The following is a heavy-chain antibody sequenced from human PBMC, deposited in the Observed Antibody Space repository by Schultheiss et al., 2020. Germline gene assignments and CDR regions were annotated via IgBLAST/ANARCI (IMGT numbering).Heavy chain of an antibody. CDR3: ARVRDYYDSSGNP. J-gene: IGHJ5*02. CDR1: GYSFTAYA. CDR2: INPNSGGT. V-gene: IGHV1-2*02. D-gene: IGHD3-22*01. Sequence: ASVKVSCKASGYSFTAYAVHWVRQAPGQRPEWMGWINPNSGGTDYAQKFQDRVTMTRDTSISTAYMELSSLRSEDTAVYYCARVRDYYDSSGNPWGQGTLVTVSS.